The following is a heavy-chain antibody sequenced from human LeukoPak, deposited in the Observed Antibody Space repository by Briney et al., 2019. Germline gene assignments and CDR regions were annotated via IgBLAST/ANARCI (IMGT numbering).Heavy chain of an antibody. J-gene: IGHJ4*02. D-gene: IGHD5-24*01. CDR1: GFTFSSYA. Sequence: GGSLRLSCAASGFTFSSYAMHWVRQAPGKGLEWVAVTSSDLNVKLYADSVKGRFTISRDNSKNMLYLQLNSLRAEDTAVYYCVRVSEDGYYFDYWGQGTLVTVSS. CDR3: VRVSEDGYYFDY. CDR2: TSSDLNVK. V-gene: IGHV3-30*14.